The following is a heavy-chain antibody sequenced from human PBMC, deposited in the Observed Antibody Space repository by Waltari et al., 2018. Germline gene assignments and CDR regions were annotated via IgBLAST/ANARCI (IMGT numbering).Heavy chain of an antibody. CDR1: GGSISSSSYY. V-gene: IGHV4-39*01. CDR2: IYYSGST. Sequence: QLQLQESGPGLVKPSETLSLTCTVSGGSISSSSYYWGWIRQPPGKGLEWIGSIYYSGSTYYNPSLKSRVTISVDTSKNQFSLKLSSVTAADTAVYYCARHDRIQLTLDYWGQGTLVTVSS. CDR3: ARHDRIQLTLDY. D-gene: IGHD5-18*01. J-gene: IGHJ4*02.